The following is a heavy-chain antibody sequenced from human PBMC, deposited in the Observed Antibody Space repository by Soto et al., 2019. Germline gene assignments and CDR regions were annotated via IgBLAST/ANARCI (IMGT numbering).Heavy chain of an antibody. CDR1: GYTFTSYG. D-gene: IGHD2-2*02. Sequence: AASVKVSCKASGYTFTSYGISWVRQAPGQGLEWMGWISAYNGNTNYAQKLQGRVTMTTDTSTSTAYMELRSLRSDDTAVYYCAREGYCSSTSCYTHPYYYYYYGMDVWGQGTTVTVSS. CDR3: AREGYCSSTSCYTHPYYYYYYGMDV. CDR2: ISAYNGNT. J-gene: IGHJ6*02. V-gene: IGHV1-18*04.